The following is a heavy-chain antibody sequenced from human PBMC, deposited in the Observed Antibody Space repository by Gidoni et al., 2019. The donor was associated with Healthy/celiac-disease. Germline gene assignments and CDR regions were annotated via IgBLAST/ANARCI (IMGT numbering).Heavy chain of an antibody. Sequence: GLEWIGEINHSGSTNYNPSLKSRVTISVDTSKNQFSLKLSSVTAADTAVYYCARSSIVVVPAAIRYYYYGMDVWGQGTTVTVSS. D-gene: IGHD2-2*01. CDR3: ARSSIVVVPAAIRYYYYGMDV. J-gene: IGHJ6*02. V-gene: IGHV4-34*01. CDR2: INHSGST.